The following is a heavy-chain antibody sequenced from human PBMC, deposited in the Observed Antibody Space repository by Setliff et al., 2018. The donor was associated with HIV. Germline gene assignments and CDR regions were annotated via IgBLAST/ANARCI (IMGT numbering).Heavy chain of an antibody. J-gene: IGHJ6*03. CDR3: ARDALDYTAYYYSYMDV. Sequence: ASVKVSCKASGHSFTTYFLHWVRQAPGQGLEGMGMINPSGGEPSYAQRFQGRVTMTRDTSTSTVFMDLSSLSFEDTAVYYCARDALDYTAYYYSYMDVWGKGTTVTVSS. CDR1: GHSFTTYF. D-gene: IGHD4-4*01. CDR2: INPSGGEP. V-gene: IGHV1-46*01.